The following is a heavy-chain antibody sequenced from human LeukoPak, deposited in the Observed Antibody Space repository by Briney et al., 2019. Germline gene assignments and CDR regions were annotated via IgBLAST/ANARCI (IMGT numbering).Heavy chain of an antibody. CDR1: GYTLTELS. D-gene: IGHD3-22*01. V-gene: IGHV1-24*01. CDR3: ATTHHYYDSSGYQDAFDI. J-gene: IGHJ3*02. CDR2: FDPEDGET. Sequence: ASVKVSCKVSGYTLTELSMHWVRQAPGKGLEWMGGFDPEDGETIYAQKFQGRVTMTEDTSTDTAYMELSSLRSEDTAVYYCATTHHYYDSSGYQDAFDIWGHGTMVTVSS.